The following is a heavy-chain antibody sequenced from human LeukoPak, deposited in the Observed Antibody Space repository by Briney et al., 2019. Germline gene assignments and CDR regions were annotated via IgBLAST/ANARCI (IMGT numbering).Heavy chain of an antibody. CDR1: GFTLSSFA. CDR3: AKGRTGNFDY. CDR2: SAGGST. V-gene: IGHV3-23*01. Sequence: GGSLSLSCAASGFTLSSFAMSCVRQAPGKGLEWVSASAGGSTFYADSVKGRFTISRDNSKNTLFLQMSSLRAEDTAVYYCAKGRTGNFDYWGQGTLVTVSS. J-gene: IGHJ4*02. D-gene: IGHD3/OR15-3a*01.